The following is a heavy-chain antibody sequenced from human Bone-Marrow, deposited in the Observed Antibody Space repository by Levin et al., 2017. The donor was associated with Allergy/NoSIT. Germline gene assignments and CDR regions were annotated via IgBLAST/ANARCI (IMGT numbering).Heavy chain of an antibody. CDR1: GFNFSIYG. D-gene: IGHD3-9*01. V-gene: IGHV3-21*04. CDR2: ISSSSSNI. CDR3: ARDRTNGILTNYGMDV. J-gene: IGHJ6*02. Sequence: LSLTCAASGFNFSIYGMNWVRQAPGKGLEWVSSISSSSSNIYHAESLKGRFTISRDNAKNSLYLQMKSLRAEDTAVYYCARDRTNGILTNYGMDVWGQGTTVTVSS.